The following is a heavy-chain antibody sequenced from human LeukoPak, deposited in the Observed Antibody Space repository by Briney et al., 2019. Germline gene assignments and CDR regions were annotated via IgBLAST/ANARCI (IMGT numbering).Heavy chain of an antibody. CDR2: IYYSGST. CDR1: GGSISSYY. CDR3: ARDEEAMGFDC. V-gene: IGHV4-59*01. D-gene: IGHD5-18*01. J-gene: IGHJ4*02. Sequence: PSETLSLTCTVSGGSISSYYWSWIRQPPGKGLEWIGYIYYSGSTNYNPSLKSRVTISVDTSKNQFSLKLSSVTAADTAVYYCARDEEAMGFDCWGQGTLVTVSS.